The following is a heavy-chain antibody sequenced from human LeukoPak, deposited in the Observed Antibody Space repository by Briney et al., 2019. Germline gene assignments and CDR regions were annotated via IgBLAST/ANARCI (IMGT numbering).Heavy chain of an antibody. D-gene: IGHD2/OR15-2a*01. V-gene: IGHV1-46*01. Sequence: ASVKVSCKASGYTFTSYYIHWVRQAPGQGLEWMGIINPSGGSTSYAQRFQGRVTMTRDTSTSTVYMELNSLRAEDTAVYYCARGGGRHVEYWGQGNLVTVSS. CDR1: GYTFTSYY. J-gene: IGHJ4*02. CDR3: ARGGGRHVEY. CDR2: INPSGGST.